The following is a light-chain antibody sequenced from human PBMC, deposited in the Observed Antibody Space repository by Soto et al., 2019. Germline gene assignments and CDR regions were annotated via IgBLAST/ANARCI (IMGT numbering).Light chain of an antibody. Sequence: DIVMTQSPDSLAVSLGERATINCKSNRTLFYSSNNKNYLAWYQEKPGQPPKQLIYWASTRQSGVPDRFSGSGSGTDFTLTISSLQAEDAAVYYCQQYYSTPPAFGQGTEVDIK. CDR3: QQYYSTPPA. J-gene: IGKJ1*01. CDR2: WAS. CDR1: RTLFYSSNNKNY. V-gene: IGKV4-1*01.